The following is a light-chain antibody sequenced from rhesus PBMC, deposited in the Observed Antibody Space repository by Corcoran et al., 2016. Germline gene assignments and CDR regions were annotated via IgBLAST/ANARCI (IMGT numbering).Light chain of an antibody. V-gene: IGKV1-22*01. CDR2: KAS. CDR3: QQYSGSPLT. CDR1: QSISSW. Sequence: IQMTQSPSSLSASVGDTVTITCRPSQSISSWLVWYQQKPGKAPNLLIYKASCLQSGVPSRFSGSGSGTVFTHTINSLQSEDFATYSCQQYSGSPLTFGGGTKVELK. J-gene: IGKJ4*01.